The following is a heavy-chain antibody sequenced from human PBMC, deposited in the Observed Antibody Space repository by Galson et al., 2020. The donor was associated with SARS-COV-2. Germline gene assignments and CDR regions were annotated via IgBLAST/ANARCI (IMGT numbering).Heavy chain of an antibody. J-gene: IGHJ6*02. V-gene: IGHV4-34*01. CDR3: VRGAEERRIMVVVPDCYTCRDV. Sequence: SQTLSLTCAVYGGSFKNYYWTWIRQSPGKRLQWIGEINHRGSTNYDPSLQGRVAMSVDTSKNQFSLRLSSVTAADTAVYYCVRGAEERRIMVVVPDCYTCRDVWGGGTAVTVSS. D-gene: IGHD2-2*01. CDR1: GGSFKNYY. CDR2: INHRGST.